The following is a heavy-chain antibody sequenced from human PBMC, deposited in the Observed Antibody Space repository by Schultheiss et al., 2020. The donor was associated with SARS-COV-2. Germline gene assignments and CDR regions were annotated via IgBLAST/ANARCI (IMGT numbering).Heavy chain of an antibody. CDR3: AYCSGGSSWNLDY. D-gene: IGHD2-15*01. J-gene: IGHJ4*02. CDR1: GYTFTSYA. Sequence: SVKVSCKASGYTFTSYAISWVRQAPGQGLEWMGGIIPIFGTANYAQKFQGRVTITADESTSTAYMELSSLRSEDTAVYYCAYCSGGSSWNLDYWGQGTLVTVSS. CDR2: IIPIFGTA. V-gene: IGHV1-69*13.